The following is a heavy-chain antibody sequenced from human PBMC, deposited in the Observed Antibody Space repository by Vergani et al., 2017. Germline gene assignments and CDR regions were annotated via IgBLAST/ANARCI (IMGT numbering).Heavy chain of an antibody. J-gene: IGHJ3*02. CDR3: ARVTSAKRDAFDI. Sequence: QVQLVQSGAEVKKPGASVKVSCKASGYTFTGYYMHWVRQAPGQGLEWMGWINPKSGGTNYAQKFQGRVTMTRDTSISTAYMELSRLRSDDTAVYYCARVTSAKRDAFDIWGQGTMVTVSS. CDR1: GYTFTGYY. CDR2: INPKSGGT. D-gene: IGHD3-3*01. V-gene: IGHV1-2*02.